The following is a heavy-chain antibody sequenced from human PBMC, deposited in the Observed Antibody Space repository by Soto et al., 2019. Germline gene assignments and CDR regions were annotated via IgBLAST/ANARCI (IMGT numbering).Heavy chain of an antibody. J-gene: IGHJ4*02. Sequence: ASVKVSWKASGYSFTSYAMHWVRQAPGQRLEWMGWINAGNGNTKYSQKFQGRVTITRDTSASTAYMELSSLRSEDTAVYYCARGSGYYYWDDYWGQGTLVTVSS. CDR2: INAGNGNT. D-gene: IGHD3-22*01. CDR1: GYSFTSYA. CDR3: ARGSGYYYWDDY. V-gene: IGHV1-3*01.